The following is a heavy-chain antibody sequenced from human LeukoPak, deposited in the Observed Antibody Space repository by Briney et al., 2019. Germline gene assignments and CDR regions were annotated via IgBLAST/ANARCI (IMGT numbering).Heavy chain of an antibody. CDR1: GFTFSSYG. CDR2: IRYDGSNK. Sequence: PGGSLRLSCAASGFTFSSYGMHWVRQAPGKGLEWVAFIRYDGSNKYYADSVKGRFTISRDNSKSTLYLQMNSLRAEDTAVYYCSGDYLLSFDIWGQGTMVTVSS. D-gene: IGHD4-17*01. CDR3: SGDYLLSFDI. J-gene: IGHJ3*02. V-gene: IGHV3-30*02.